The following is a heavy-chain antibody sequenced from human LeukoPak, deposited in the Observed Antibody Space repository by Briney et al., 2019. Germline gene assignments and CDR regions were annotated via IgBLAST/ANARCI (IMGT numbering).Heavy chain of an antibody. D-gene: IGHD1-14*01. V-gene: IGHV3-48*01. CDR1: GFTFSTYS. CDR2: IGSSSSSTI. CDR3: ARDGEPF. Sequence: PGGSLRLSCAASGFTFSTYSMNWVRQAPGKGLEWVSYIGSSSSSTIYCADSVKGRFTISRDNAKNSLYLQMNSLRAEDTAVYYCARDGEPFWGQGTLVTVSS. J-gene: IGHJ4*02.